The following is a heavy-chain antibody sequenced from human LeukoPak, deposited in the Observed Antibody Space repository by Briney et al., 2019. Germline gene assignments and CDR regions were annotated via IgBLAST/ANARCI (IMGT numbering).Heavy chain of an antibody. J-gene: IGHJ4*02. V-gene: IGHV4-30-2*01. D-gene: IGHD2-2*01. CDR2: IYHTGST. CDR3: ARGGGYCSSTSCYEGYFDY. Sequence: SSETLSLTCAVSGGSISGGGYSWSWIRQPPGKGLEWIGYIYHTGSTYYNPSLKSRVTISVDRSKNQFSLKLSSMTAADTAVYYCARGGGYCSSTSCYEGYFDYWGQGTLVTVSS. CDR1: GGSISGGGYS.